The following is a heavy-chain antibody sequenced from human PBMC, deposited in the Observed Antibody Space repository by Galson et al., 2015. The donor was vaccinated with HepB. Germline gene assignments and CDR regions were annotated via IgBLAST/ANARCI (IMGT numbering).Heavy chain of an antibody. CDR3: ARHPPGPYCSGGSCYGGDFDY. V-gene: IGHV4-59*08. D-gene: IGHD2-15*01. J-gene: IGHJ4*02. CDR2: IYYSGST. CDR1: GGSISSYY. Sequence: SETLSLTCTVSGGSISSYYWSWIRQPPGKGLEWIGYIYYSGSTNYNPSLKSRVTISVDTSKNQFSLKLSSVTAADTAVYYCARHPPGPYCSGGSCYGGDFDYWGQGTLVTVSS.